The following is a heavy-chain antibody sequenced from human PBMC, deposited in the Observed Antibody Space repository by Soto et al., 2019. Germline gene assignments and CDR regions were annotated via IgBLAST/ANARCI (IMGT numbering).Heavy chain of an antibody. CDR2: TYYTGRT. CDR3: ARGPATTVTTNGYYYGMDV. CDR1: GDSISGYC. D-gene: IGHD4-4*01. J-gene: IGHJ6*02. V-gene: IGHV4-59*01. Sequence: SETLSLTCTVSGDSISGYCWSWIRQAPGKGLEWIGYTYYTGRTDYNPSLKSRVTMSVDTSKNKFSLELTSVTAADTAVYYCARGPATTVTTNGYYYGMDVWGQGTTVTVSS.